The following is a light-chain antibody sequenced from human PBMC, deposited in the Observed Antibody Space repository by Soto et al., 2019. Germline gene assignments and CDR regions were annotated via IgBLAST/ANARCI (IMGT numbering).Light chain of an antibody. CDR1: ESVNDY. J-gene: IGKJ2*01. CDR2: GAS. V-gene: IGKV3-11*01. Sequence: EIVLTQSPATLSLSPGERATLSCRASESVNDYLAWYQQKPGQAPRLLIYGASHRATCIPVRFSGSGSGTDFTLTISSLAPEDFAVYYCQHRGRWPRTFGQGTKLEI. CDR3: QHRGRWPRT.